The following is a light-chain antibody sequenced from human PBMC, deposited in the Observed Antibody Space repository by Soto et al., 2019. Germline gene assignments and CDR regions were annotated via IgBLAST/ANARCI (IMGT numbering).Light chain of an antibody. V-gene: IGKV4-1*01. J-gene: IGKJ1*01. CDR3: QQYYSVPWT. CDR1: QSVLYSSHHKNH. CDR2: WAS. Sequence: DIVMTQSPDSLAVSLGERATINCKSSQSVLYSSHHKNHLAWYQQKPGQPPKLLIYWASTRESGVPDRFSGSGSGTDFTLTISSLQAEDAAVYYCQQYYSVPWTFGQGTKVEIK.